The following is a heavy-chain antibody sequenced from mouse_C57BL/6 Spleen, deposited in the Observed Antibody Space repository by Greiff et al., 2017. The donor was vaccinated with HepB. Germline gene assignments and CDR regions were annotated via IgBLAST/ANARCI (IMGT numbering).Heavy chain of an antibody. D-gene: IGHD4-1*01. Sequence: QVQLQQSGPELVKPGASVKISCKASGYAFSSSWMNWVKQRPGKGLEWIGRIDPGDGDTNYNGKFKGKATMPADKSSSKAYMQLSSLTSEDSAVYFCGRSNCDGGYFDYWGRGTTLTVSS. V-gene: IGHV1-82*01. CDR3: GRSNCDGGYFDY. CDR2: IDPGDGDT. J-gene: IGHJ2*01. CDR1: GYAFSSSW.